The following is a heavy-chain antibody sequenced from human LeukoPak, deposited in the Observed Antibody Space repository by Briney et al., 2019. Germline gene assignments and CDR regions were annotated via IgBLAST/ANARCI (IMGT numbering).Heavy chain of an antibody. CDR1: GFTFSSYA. Sequence: GGSLRLSCAASGFTFSSYAMHWVRQAPGKGLEWVAVISYDGSNKYYADSVKGRFTISRDNTKNSLYLEMNSLRAEDTAVYHCVRDSDDYGDHTTRRFDYWGQGTLVTVSS. CDR3: VRDSDDYGDHTTRRFDY. CDR2: ISYDGSNK. V-gene: IGHV3-30*04. D-gene: IGHD4-17*01. J-gene: IGHJ4*02.